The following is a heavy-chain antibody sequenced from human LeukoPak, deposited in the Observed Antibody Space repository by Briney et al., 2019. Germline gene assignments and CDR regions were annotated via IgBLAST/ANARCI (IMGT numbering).Heavy chain of an antibody. CDR2: IYYSGST. CDR1: GGSISSSSYY. V-gene: IGHV4-39*01. CDR3: AELGITMIGGV. Sequence: SETLSLTCSVSGGSISSSSYYWGWIRQPPGKGLEWIGNIYYSGSTYYIPSLKSRVTISVDTSKNQFSLKLTSVTAADTAVYYCAELGITMIGGVWGKGTTVAISS. J-gene: IGHJ6*04. D-gene: IGHD3-10*02.